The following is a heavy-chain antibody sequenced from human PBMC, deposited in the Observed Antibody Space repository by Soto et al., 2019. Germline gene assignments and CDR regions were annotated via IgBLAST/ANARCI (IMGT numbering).Heavy chain of an antibody. CDR2: IYYSGST. V-gene: IGHV4-31*03. D-gene: IGHD6-13*01. Sequence: QVQLQESGPGLVKPSPTLALTCTISGGSISSGGYYWSWIRQHPGKGLEWIGYIYYSGSTYYNPSLKSRVTISVDTSKNQFSLKLSYVTAADTAVYYCARFFGVAAAGPLDYWGQGTLVTVSS. CDR3: ARFFGVAAAGPLDY. CDR1: GGSISSGGYY. J-gene: IGHJ4*02.